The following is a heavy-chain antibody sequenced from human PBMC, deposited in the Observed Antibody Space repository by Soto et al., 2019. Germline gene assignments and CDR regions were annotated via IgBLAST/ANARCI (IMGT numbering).Heavy chain of an antibody. CDR3: ARHSAGRRGFFYYYIDV. V-gene: IGHV5-51*01. J-gene: IGHJ6*03. CDR2: ISPADSNT. CDR1: GYSFSNSW. D-gene: IGHD6-6*01. Sequence: GESLKISCEGSGYSFSNSWIGWVRQMPGKGLEWMGFISPADSNTIYSPSFQGQVTISADKSISTAFVQWSSLKASDTATYYCARHSAGRRGFFYYYIDVWGKGTTVTVSS.